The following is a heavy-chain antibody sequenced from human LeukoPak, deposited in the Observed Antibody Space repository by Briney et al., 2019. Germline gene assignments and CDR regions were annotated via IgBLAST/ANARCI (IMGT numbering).Heavy chain of an antibody. D-gene: IGHD3-3*01. CDR1: GYTFIGYY. CDR3: ARAHPYYDFWSGYTYYFDY. J-gene: IGHJ4*02. V-gene: IGHV1-2*02. CDR2: ISPNSGGT. Sequence: ASVKVSCKASGYTFIGYYMHWVRQAPGQGLEWMGWISPNSGGTNYAQKFQGRVTMTRDTSISTAYMELSRLRSDDTAVYYCARAHPYYDFWSGYTYYFDYWGQGTLVTVSS.